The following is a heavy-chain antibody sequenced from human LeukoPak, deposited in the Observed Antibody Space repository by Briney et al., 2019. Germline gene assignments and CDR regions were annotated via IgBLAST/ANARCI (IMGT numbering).Heavy chain of an antibody. J-gene: IGHJ6*02. D-gene: IGHD3-16*01. CDR1: GFTFSSYS. V-gene: IGHV3-21*01. CDR2: ISGSSSYI. Sequence: GGSLRLSCAASGFTFSSYSMNWVRQAPGKGLEWVSSISGSSSYIYYADSVKGRFTISRDNAKNSLYLQMNSLRAEDTAVYYCARGVVSPRGGYYGMDVWGQGTTVTVSS. CDR3: ARGVVSPRGGYYGMDV.